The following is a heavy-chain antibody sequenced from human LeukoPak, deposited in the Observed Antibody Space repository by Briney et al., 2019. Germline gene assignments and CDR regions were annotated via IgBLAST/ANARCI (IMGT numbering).Heavy chain of an antibody. CDR3: ASSKPRLYDSLSGDLDY. CDR2: ISAYNGNT. D-gene: IGHD3-9*01. J-gene: IGHJ4*02. CDR1: GYTFTSYG. V-gene: IGHV1-18*01. Sequence: ASVKVSCKASGYTFTSYGISWVRQAPGQGLEWMGWISAYNGNTNYAQKLQGRVTMTTDTSTSTAYMELRSLRSDDTAVYYCASSKPRLYDSLSGDLDYWGQGTLVTVSS.